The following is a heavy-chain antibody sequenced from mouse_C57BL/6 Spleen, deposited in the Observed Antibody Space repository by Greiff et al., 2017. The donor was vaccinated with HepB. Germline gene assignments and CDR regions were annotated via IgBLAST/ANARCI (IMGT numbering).Heavy chain of an antibody. D-gene: IGHD1-1*01. CDR3: ARGDYGSSYGYAMDY. CDR1: GYSITSGYY. V-gene: IGHV3-6*01. J-gene: IGHJ4*01. Sequence: ESGPGLVKPSQSLSLTCSVTGYSITSGYYWNWIRQFPGNKLEWMGYISYDGSNNYNPSLKNRISITRDTSKNQFFLKLNSVTTEDTATYYCARGDYGSSYGYAMDYWGQGTSVTVSS. CDR2: ISYDGSN.